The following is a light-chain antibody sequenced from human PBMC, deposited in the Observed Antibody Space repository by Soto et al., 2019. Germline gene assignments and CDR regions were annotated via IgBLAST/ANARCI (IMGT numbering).Light chain of an antibody. J-gene: IGKJ4*01. V-gene: IGKV1-9*01. Sequence: DIQLTQPPSVLSASVGDTVTITCRASQALSNYLAWYQQKPGKAPDLLIYSASTLQSGVPSRFSGSGSETEFSLTIRALQPEDFATYYCQQLSRYPLTFGGGTRWIS. CDR1: QALSNY. CDR2: SAS. CDR3: QQLSRYPLT.